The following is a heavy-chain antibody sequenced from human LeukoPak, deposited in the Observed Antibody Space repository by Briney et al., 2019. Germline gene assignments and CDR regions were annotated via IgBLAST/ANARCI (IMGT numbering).Heavy chain of an antibody. V-gene: IGHV3-23*01. CDR2: ISGSGVST. CDR3: AKDLDVLRFLEWLPYDY. D-gene: IGHD3-3*01. Sequence: GGSLRLSCAASGFTFSSYAMSWVRQAPGKGLEWVSTISGSGVSTYYADSVKGRFTISRDNSKNSLYLQMNSLRAEDTAVYYCAKDLDVLRFLEWLPYDYWGQGTLVTVSS. J-gene: IGHJ4*02. CDR1: GFTFSSYA.